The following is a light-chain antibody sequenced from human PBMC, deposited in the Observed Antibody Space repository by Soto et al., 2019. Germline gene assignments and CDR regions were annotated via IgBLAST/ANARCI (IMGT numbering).Light chain of an antibody. J-gene: IGKJ1*01. CDR3: QQSSSTPWT. Sequence: DIQMTQSPSSLSASVGDRVTITCRASQSITNYLNWFQQKPGKAPELLIYAASNLQSGVPSRFSGIGSGTDFTLTISSLQPEDCVTYYCQQSSSTPWTFGQGTKVEIK. V-gene: IGKV1-39*01. CDR2: AAS. CDR1: QSITNY.